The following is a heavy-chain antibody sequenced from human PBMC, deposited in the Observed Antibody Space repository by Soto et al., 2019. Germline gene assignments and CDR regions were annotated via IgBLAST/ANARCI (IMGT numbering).Heavy chain of an antibody. J-gene: IGHJ5*02. CDR1: GYTFTDYG. CDR3: AKDRVQYDSRGQGYH. V-gene: IGHV1-18*04. D-gene: IGHD3-22*01. Sequence: QVQLVQSGAEVKKPGASVTVSCTASGYTFTDYGLSWVRQAPGQGLEWMGWISAKTGNTNYAQIVQGRVTLTTDTSASTAYMELRRLRSDDTAVYYCAKDRVQYDSRGQGYHWGQGTLVTVSS. CDR2: ISAKTGNT.